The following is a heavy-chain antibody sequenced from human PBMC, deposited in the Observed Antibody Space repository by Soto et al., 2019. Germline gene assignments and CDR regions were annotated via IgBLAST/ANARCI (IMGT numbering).Heavy chain of an antibody. CDR1: GFTFNSYA. V-gene: IGHV3-23*01. D-gene: IGHD3-22*01. CDR2: ISGSGGST. CDR3: AKSVAYYYDSSGPDDAFDI. Sequence: AWCLGLSCAASGFTFNSYAMSWVRKAPGKGLEWVSGISGSGGSTYYADSVKGRFTISRDNSKNTLYLQMNSLRAEDTAVYYCAKSVAYYYDSSGPDDAFDIWGQGTMVTVSS. J-gene: IGHJ3*02.